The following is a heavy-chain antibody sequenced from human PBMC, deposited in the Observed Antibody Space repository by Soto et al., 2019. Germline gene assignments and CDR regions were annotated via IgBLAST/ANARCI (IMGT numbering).Heavy chain of an antibody. CDR1: GGSISSGDYY. V-gene: IGHV4-30-4*01. D-gene: IGHD1-20*01. CDR3: ARYKSNYYYGMDV. J-gene: IGHJ6*02. CDR2: IYYSGST. Sequence: SETLSLTCTVSGGSISSGDYYWIWIRQPPGKGLEWIGYIYYSGSTYYNPSLKSRVTISVDTSKNQFSLKLSSVTAADTAVYYCARYKSNYYYGMDVWGQGTTVTVSS.